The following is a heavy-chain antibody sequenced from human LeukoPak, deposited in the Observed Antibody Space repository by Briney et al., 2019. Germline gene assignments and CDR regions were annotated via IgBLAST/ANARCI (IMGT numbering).Heavy chain of an antibody. Sequence: SETLSLTCTVSGGSISSYYWSWIRQPPGKGLEWIGYIYYSGSTNYNPSLKSRVTISVDTSKNQFSLKLSSVTAADTAVYYCARVRPYYYDSSGYPRHYYFDYWGQGTLVTVSS. V-gene: IGHV4-59*01. CDR2: IYYSGST. CDR3: ARVRPYYYDSSGYPRHYYFDY. CDR1: GGSISSYY. J-gene: IGHJ4*02. D-gene: IGHD3-22*01.